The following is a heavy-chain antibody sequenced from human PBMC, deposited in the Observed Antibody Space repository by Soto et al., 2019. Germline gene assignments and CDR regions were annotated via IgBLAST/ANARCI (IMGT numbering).Heavy chain of an antibody. V-gene: IGHV3-48*02. CDR3: ARDDSPMITFGGVISYDC. Sequence: GGSLRLSCAASGFAFTSFSMNWVRQAPGKGLEWGSYISSSSNTIYYADSVKGRFTISRDNAKNSLYLQMNILRDEDAAIYYCARDDSPMITFGGVISYDCWGRGTLVTVSS. CDR1: GFAFTSFS. D-gene: IGHD3-16*02. CDR2: ISSSSNTI. J-gene: IGHJ4*02.